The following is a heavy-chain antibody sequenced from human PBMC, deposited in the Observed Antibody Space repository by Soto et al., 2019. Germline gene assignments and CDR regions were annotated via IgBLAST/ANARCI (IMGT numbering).Heavy chain of an antibody. D-gene: IGHD3-22*01. CDR3: ARGGSYYDSSGYLVDP. Sequence: ASLKGSCEASGYTVTSYYIKCVRQSSSQLGEWMGLMNPNSGNTGYEKKFQGRVTMTRNTSISTAYMELSSLRSEDTAVYYCARGGSYYDSSGYLVDPWGQGTLVTVSS. V-gene: IGHV1-8*01. CDR1: GYTVTSYY. CDR2: MNPNSGNT. J-gene: IGHJ5*02.